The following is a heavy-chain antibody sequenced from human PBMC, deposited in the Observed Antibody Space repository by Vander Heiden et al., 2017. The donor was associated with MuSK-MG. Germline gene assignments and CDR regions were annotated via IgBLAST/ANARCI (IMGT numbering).Heavy chain of an antibody. D-gene: IGHD4-17*01. Sequence: FSSYAISWVRQAPGQGLEWMGGIIPIFCTANYAQKFQGRVTITADESTSTAYMELSSLRSEDTAGYYWARVRPTVTTSSVAFDIWGQGKMGTVSS. CDR2: IIPIFCTA. CDR3: ARVRPTVTTSSVAFDI. J-gene: IGHJ3*02. CDR1: FSSYA. V-gene: IGHV1-69*01.